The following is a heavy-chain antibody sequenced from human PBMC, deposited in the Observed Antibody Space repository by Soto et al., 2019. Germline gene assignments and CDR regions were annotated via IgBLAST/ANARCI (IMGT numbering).Heavy chain of an antibody. CDR3: STDVRCSGCSRYVNPR. D-gene: IGHD2-15*01. Sequence: QVQLVQSGAEVKKPGASVKVSCKVSGYTLTELSMHWVRQAPGKGLEWMGGFDPEDGETIYAQKFQGRFTMTEDTATDTAYMELISLRSEDTAVYYCSTDVRCSGCSRYVNPRWGQGTLVTVSS. CDR2: FDPEDGET. CDR1: GYTLTELS. V-gene: IGHV1-24*01. J-gene: IGHJ4*02.